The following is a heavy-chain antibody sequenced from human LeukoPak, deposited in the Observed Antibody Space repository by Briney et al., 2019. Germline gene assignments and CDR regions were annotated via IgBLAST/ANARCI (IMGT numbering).Heavy chain of an antibody. CDR2: INPNSGGT. CDR1: GYTFTYYF. Sequence: ASVKVSCKASGYTFTYYFIHWVRQAPGQGLEWMGRINPNSGGTKLAQKFQGRVTMTRDTSTSTVYMELSSLRSEDTAVYYCARGGKTAVDYWGQGTLVTVSS. V-gene: IGHV1-2*06. CDR3: ARGGKTAVDY. J-gene: IGHJ4*02. D-gene: IGHD2-2*01.